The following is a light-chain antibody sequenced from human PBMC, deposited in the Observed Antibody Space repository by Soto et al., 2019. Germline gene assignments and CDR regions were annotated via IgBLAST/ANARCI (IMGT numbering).Light chain of an antibody. CDR1: QSVNNY. V-gene: IGKV3-11*01. Sequence: EIVLTQSPAPLSLSPGERANLSCRASQSVNNYLHWYQQKPGQAPRLLIFDTSKRASGIPARFSGSGSATDFTLTISSLEPEDFAVYYCQHRSIWPVSFGQGTRLEIK. J-gene: IGKJ5*01. CDR2: DTS. CDR3: QHRSIWPVS.